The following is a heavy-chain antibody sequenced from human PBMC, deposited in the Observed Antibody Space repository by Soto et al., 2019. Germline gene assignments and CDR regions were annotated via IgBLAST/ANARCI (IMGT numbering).Heavy chain of an antibody. CDR2: MNPNSGNT. CDR3: ARGGKGRAVAGTNWFDP. CDR1: GYTFTSYD. Sequence: QVQLVQSGAEVNKPGASVKVSCKASGYTFTSYDINWVRQATGQGLEWMGWMNPNSGNTGYAQKFQGRVTMTRNTSISTAYMELSSLRTEDTAVYYCARGGKGRAVAGTNWFDPWGQGTLVTVSS. D-gene: IGHD6-19*01. V-gene: IGHV1-8*01. J-gene: IGHJ5*02.